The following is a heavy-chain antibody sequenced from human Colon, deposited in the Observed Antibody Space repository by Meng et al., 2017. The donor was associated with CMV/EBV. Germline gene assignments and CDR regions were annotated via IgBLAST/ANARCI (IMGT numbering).Heavy chain of an antibody. CDR1: GFTFTRHF. V-gene: IGHV1-46*01. CDR3: ARDNSVTDSWWFDP. D-gene: IGHD5/OR15-5a*01. J-gene: IGHJ5*02. Sequence: QVHLVQSGPEVRKPGASVKVSCKASGFTFTRHFMHWVRQAPGQGLEWMGLISPTGDHSLIIEKFQGRLTMTMDAATSTAYMELTGLTSEDTAVYYCARDNSVTDSWWFDPWGQGTLVTVSS. CDR2: ISPTGDHS.